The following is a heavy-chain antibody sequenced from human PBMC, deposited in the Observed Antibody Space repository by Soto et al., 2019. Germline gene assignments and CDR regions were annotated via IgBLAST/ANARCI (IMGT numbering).Heavy chain of an antibody. Sequence: QVQLVESGGGVVQPGRSLRLSCAASGFTFSSYVMYWVRQAPGKGLEWVAVISYDGNNKYYADSVKGRFTISRDNSKXTXXXQXDGLRAEDTAVYYCARAGCDGGSCYTLVGLRYGMDVWGQGTTVTVSS. D-gene: IGHD2-15*01. CDR1: GFTFSSYV. J-gene: IGHJ6*02. V-gene: IGHV3-30-3*01. CDR2: ISYDGNNK. CDR3: ARAGCDGGSCYTLVGLRYGMDV.